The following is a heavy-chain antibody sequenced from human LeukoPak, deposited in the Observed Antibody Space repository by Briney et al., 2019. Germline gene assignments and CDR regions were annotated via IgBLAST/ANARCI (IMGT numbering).Heavy chain of an antibody. Sequence: PGGSLRLSCAASGFTFSDYYMSWIRQAPGKGLEWVSYISSSGSTIYYADSVKGRFTISRDNAKNSLYLQMNSLRAEDTAVYYCATQPSAYGSGSPHTQYGEYYYYGMDVWGQGTTVTVSS. D-gene: IGHD3-10*01. J-gene: IGHJ6*02. CDR2: ISSSGSTI. V-gene: IGHV3-11*01. CDR1: GFTFSDYY. CDR3: ATQPSAYGSGSPHTQYGEYYYYGMDV.